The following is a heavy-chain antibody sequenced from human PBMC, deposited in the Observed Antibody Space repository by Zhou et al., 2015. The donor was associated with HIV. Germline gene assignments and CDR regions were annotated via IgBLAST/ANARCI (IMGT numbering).Heavy chain of an antibody. J-gene: IGHJ6*04. Sequence: QVQLVQSGTEVRKAGSSVKVSCKTSRGTFSNYAISWVRQAPGQGLEWVGEIIPIFGTPNYAQKFQDRVTITADRSTTIVYMEVRSLRSEDTAVYYCARGEWESYNYGSKWRGRSMDVWAEGSPVTVSS. CDR2: IIPIFGTP. V-gene: IGHV1-69*06. CDR3: ARGEWESYNYGSKWRGRSMDV. CDR1: RGTFSNYA. D-gene: IGHD3-10*01.